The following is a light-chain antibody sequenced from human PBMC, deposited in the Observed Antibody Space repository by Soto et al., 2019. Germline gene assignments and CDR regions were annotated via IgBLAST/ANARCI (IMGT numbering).Light chain of an antibody. J-gene: IGKJ2*01. Sequence: EIVMTQSPATLSVSPGERATLSCRASKNVSSNLAWYQQKPGQAPRLLIYGASTRATGIPARFSGSVSVTQFTLTISSLQSEDFAVYYCQQYNNWHFALGQGIKLEIK. V-gene: IGKV3-15*01. CDR3: QQYNNWHFA. CDR1: KNVSSN. CDR2: GAS.